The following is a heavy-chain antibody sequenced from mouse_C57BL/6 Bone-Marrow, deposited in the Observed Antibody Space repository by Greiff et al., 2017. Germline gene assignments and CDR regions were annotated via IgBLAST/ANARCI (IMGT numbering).Heavy chain of an antibody. Sequence: QVQLQQSGAELVRPGSSVKLSCKASGYTFTSYWMHWVKQRPIQGLEWIGNIDPSDSETHYNQKFKDKATLTVDKSSSTAYMQLSSLTSEDSAVYYCARGSTMVTRGGYFDVWGTGTTVTVSS. V-gene: IGHV1-52*01. CDR1: GYTFTSYW. D-gene: IGHD2-2*01. J-gene: IGHJ1*03. CDR2: IDPSDSET. CDR3: ARGSTMVTRGGYFDV.